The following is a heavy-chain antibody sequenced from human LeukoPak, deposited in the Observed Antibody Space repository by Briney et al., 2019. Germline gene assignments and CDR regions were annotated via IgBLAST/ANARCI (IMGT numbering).Heavy chain of an antibody. J-gene: IGHJ4*02. CDR3: ARHARSMAAMVRFDS. D-gene: IGHD5-18*01. V-gene: IGHV4-39*01. Sequence: SETLSLTCPVPGRSISSPGYYLGWIRQPPGKGLEWIGSIYYTGSTYYNPSLKTRVTISVDTPKNQFSLKLSSVTAADTAVYHCARHARSMAAMVRFDSWGQGTLVTVSS. CDR1: GRSISSPGYY. CDR2: IYYTGST.